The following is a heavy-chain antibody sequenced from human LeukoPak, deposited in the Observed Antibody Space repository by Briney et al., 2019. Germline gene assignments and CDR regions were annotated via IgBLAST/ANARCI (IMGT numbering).Heavy chain of an antibody. CDR3: GREYCTSSPPRPDP. V-gene: IGHV4-4*07. CDR2: IYTSGST. Sequence: SETLSLTCTVSGGSISSYYWSWIRQPAGKGLEWIGRIYTSGSTNYNPSLKSRVTMSVDTSKNQFSLKLSSVTAADTAVYYCGREYCTSSPPRPDPGGQETLVTVPP. J-gene: IGHJ5*02. CDR1: GGSISSYY. D-gene: IGHD2-2*01.